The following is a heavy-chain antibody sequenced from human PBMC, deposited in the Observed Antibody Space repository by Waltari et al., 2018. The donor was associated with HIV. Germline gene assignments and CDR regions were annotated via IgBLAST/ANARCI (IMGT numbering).Heavy chain of an antibody. CDR1: GYTFHAYF. CDR3: ASVTDSGTALAN. V-gene: IGHV1-2*02. D-gene: IGHD3-10*01. CDR2: INPNSRET. J-gene: IGHJ4*02. Sequence: QVHLVQSGAEVKKPGSSVRVCCKTSGYTFHAYFFYWVRQAPGRALEWVGMINPNSRETKSAQRLEGRVTLTRDLSTSTGYMELSRLTPDDTAVYYCASVTDSGTALANWGQGTLISVSS.